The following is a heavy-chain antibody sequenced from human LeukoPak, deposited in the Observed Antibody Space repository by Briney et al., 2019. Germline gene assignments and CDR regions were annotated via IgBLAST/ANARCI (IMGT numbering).Heavy chain of an antibody. J-gene: IGHJ5*02. D-gene: IGHD2-15*01. CDR3: ARDHCSGGSCYPPNWFDP. V-gene: IGHV3-23*01. Sequence: GGSLRLSCAASGFTFSSYAMSWVRQAPGKGLEWVSAISGSGGSTYYADSVKGRFTISRDNSKNTLYLQMNSLRAEDTAVYYCARDHCSGGSCYPPNWFDPWGQGTLVTVSS. CDR1: GFTFSSYA. CDR2: ISGSGGST.